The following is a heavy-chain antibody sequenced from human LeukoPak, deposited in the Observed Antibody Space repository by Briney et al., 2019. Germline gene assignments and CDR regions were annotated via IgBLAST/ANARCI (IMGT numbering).Heavy chain of an antibody. Sequence: GGTLRLSCAASGFTFSSYSMNWVRQAPGKGLEWVSSISSSSSYIYYADSVKGRFTIPRDNAKNSLYLQMNSLRAEDTAVYYCARDSLDSSGSRYFQHWGQGTLVTVSS. J-gene: IGHJ1*01. CDR3: ARDSLDSSGSRYFQH. D-gene: IGHD3-22*01. V-gene: IGHV3-21*01. CDR2: ISSSSSYI. CDR1: GFTFSSYS.